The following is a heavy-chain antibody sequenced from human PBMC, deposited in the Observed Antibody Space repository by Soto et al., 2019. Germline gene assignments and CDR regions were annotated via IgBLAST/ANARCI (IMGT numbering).Heavy chain of an antibody. CDR1: GYTFTGSY. D-gene: IGHD1-26*01. Sequence: VASVKVSCKASGYTFTGSYLHWVRQAPGQGLEWMGWINPNSGGANSVQKFQGRVTMTRDTSISTAYMELSRLTSDDTAVYYCARWGELHYYYYGLDVWGQGTMVTVYS. CDR2: INPNSGGA. J-gene: IGHJ6*02. V-gene: IGHV1-2*02. CDR3: ARWGELHYYYYGLDV.